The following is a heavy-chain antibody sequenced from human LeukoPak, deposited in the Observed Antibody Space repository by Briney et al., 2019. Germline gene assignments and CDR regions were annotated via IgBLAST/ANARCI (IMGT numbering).Heavy chain of an antibody. D-gene: IGHD3-9*01. V-gene: IGHV1-3*01. Sequence: ASVTVSCKASGYTFTSYAMHWVRQAPGQRLEWMGWINAGNGNTKYSQKFQGRVTITRDTSASTAYMELSSLRSEDTAVYYCAPLGPYDILTGLNYWGQGTLVTVSS. CDR3: APLGPYDILTGLNY. CDR1: GYTFTSYA. J-gene: IGHJ4*02. CDR2: INAGNGNT.